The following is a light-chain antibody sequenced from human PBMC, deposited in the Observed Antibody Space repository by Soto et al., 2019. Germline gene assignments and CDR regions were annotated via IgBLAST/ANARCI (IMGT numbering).Light chain of an antibody. CDR3: QQYDSSLWT. CDR1: QTITSNY. Sequence: EIVLTQSQGTLSLSPGERATLSCMASQTITSNYLAWYHQKPGQAPRLLIYAASNRATGIPDRFSGRGSGTEFTLTISGLEPEAFAVYYCQQYDSSLWTFGQGTQVEIK. V-gene: IGKV3-20*01. CDR2: AAS. J-gene: IGKJ1*01.